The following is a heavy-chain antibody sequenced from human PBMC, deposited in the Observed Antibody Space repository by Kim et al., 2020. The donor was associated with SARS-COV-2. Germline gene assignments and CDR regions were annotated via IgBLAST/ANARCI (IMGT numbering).Heavy chain of an antibody. CDR2: IKQDGTQQ. CDR1: GFTFGSYW. CDR3: ARTLTGTTESFEY. J-gene: IGHJ1*01. V-gene: IGHV3-7*03. D-gene: IGHD3-9*01. Sequence: GGSLRLSCAASGFTFGSYWMTWVRQAPGKGLEWVANIKQDGTQQYYVDSVRGRFTVSRDGVNMYLQMNSLRAEDTAVYYCARTLTGTTESFEYWGRGTLVTVSS.